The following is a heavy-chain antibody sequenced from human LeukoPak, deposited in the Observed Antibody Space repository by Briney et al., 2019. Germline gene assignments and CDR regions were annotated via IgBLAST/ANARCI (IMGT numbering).Heavy chain of an antibody. CDR1: GGSISSSSYY. V-gene: IGHV4-39*01. J-gene: IGHJ5*02. CDR2: IYYSGST. CDR3: ARQELAYNWFDP. D-gene: IGHD1-26*01. Sequence: PSETLSLTCTVSGGSISSSSYYWGWIRQPPGKGLEWIGSIYYSGSTYYNPSLKSRVTISVDTSKNQFSLKLSSVTAADTAVYYCARQELAYNWFDPWGQGTLVTVSS.